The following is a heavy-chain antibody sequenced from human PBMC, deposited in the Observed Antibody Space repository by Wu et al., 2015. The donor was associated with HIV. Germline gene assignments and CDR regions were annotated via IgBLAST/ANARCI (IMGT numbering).Heavy chain of an antibody. J-gene: IGHJ2*01. D-gene: IGHD1-1*01. Sequence: QVRLEQSGGEVQKPGSSLKVSCKASGGNFHNYGISWVRQIPGQGLEWMGRIIPTSGTSTYARQFQDRITITADESTTTAYVDLNDLTSEDTATYFCARSYKWDVPLYFDLVGPWHPSHCLL. CDR3: ARSYKWDVPLYFDL. CDR2: IIPTSGTS. V-gene: IGHV1-69*13. CDR1: GGNFHNYG.